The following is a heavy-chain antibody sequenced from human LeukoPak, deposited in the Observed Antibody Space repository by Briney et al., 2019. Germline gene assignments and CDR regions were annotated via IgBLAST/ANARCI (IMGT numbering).Heavy chain of an antibody. CDR2: ISWNSGSI. D-gene: IGHD1-20*01. Sequence: GGSLRLSCAASGFTFDDYAMHWVRQAPGRGLEWVSGISWNSGSIGYADSVKGRFTISRDNAKNSLYLQMNSLRAEDTALYYCAKGPGIAGGMDYWGQGTLVTVSS. CDR1: GFTFDDYA. J-gene: IGHJ4*02. CDR3: AKGPGIAGGMDY. V-gene: IGHV3-9*01.